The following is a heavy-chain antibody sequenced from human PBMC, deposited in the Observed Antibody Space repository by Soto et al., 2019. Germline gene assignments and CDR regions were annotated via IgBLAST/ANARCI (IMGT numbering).Heavy chain of an antibody. CDR2: ISSSSSTI. CDR1: GFPFSSYS. CDR3: GKVGDFWSGYYTRYYYYGMDV. J-gene: IGHJ6*02. Sequence: GGSLRLSCAASGFPFSSYSMNWVRQAPGKGLEWVSYISSSSSTIYYADSVKGRFTISRDNAKNSLYLQMNSLRDEDTAVYYCGKVGDFWSGYYTRYYYYGMDVWGQGTTVTVSS. V-gene: IGHV3-48*02. D-gene: IGHD3-3*01.